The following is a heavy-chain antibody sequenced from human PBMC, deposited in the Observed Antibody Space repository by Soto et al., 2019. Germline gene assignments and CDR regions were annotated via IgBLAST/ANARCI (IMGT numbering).Heavy chain of an antibody. V-gene: IGHV1-8*01. CDR2: MNPDSGHA. J-gene: IGHJ4*02. D-gene: IGHD2-15*01. CDR3: ARRPHCSGGSCYYGLDN. Sequence: QVQLVQSGAEVKKPGASVKVSCKASGYTFTNSDINWVRQAPGQGLEWMGWMNPDSGHAAYAQKYQGRVTLTTSTSTSTVYMEMRSLGSEDTAVYDCARRPHCSGGSCYYGLDNWGQGTLVTVSS. CDR1: GYTFTNSD.